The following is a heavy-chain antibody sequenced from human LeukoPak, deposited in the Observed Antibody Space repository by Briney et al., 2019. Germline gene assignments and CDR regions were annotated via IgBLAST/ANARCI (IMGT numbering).Heavy chain of an antibody. V-gene: IGHV3-74*01. CDR1: GFTFSSSW. Sequence: GGSLRLSCAASGFTFSSSWMHWVRQAPGKGLVWVSRINADGSNAIHAASVTGRFTISRDNAKNTLYLQMSSLRAEDTAVYYCAKVSRDLDYWGQGTLVTVSS. CDR3: AKVSRDLDY. J-gene: IGHJ4*02. CDR2: INADGSNA. D-gene: IGHD2/OR15-2a*01.